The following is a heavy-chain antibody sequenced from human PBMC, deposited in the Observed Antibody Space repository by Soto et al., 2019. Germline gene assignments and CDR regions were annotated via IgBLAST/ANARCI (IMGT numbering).Heavy chain of an antibody. D-gene: IGHD1-26*01. CDR1: GYTLTRYD. V-gene: IGHV1-8*01. CDR2: MNPNSGNT. J-gene: IGHJ6*02. CDR3: ARGGVGANLHYYYYGMDV. Sequence: ASGKVSWKASGYTLTRYDINWGRQATGQGHEWMGWMNPNSGNTGYAQKFQGRVTMTRNTSISTAYMELSSLRSEDTAVYYCARGGVGANLHYYYYGMDVWGQGTTVTVSS.